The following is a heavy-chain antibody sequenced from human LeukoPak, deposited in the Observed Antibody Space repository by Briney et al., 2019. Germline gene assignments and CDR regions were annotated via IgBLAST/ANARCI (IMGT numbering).Heavy chain of an antibody. D-gene: IGHD5-18*01. Sequence: PGGSLRLSCAASGFTFDDYAMHWVRQAPGKGLEWVSGISWNSDSIGYADSVKGRFTISRDNAKNSLHLQMNSLRAEDMALYYCAKDQYSYARPAFDIWGQGTMVTVSS. V-gene: IGHV3-9*03. CDR1: GFTFDDYA. CDR2: ISWNSDSI. CDR3: AKDQYSYARPAFDI. J-gene: IGHJ3*02.